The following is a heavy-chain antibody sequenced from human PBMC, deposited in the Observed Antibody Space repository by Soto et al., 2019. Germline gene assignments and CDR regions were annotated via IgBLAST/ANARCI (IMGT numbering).Heavy chain of an antibody. CDR3: AKLTYPSDSTGYYYERVSGWIDS. CDR1: GSRFTGNA. CDR2: IVLSGGTA. D-gene: IGHD3-22*01. J-gene: IGHJ5*01. V-gene: IGHV3-23*01. Sequence: EVQLLESGGGLIQPGGSLGLSLEASGSRFTGNAMSWFGKAPGKGREGVSGIVLSGGTANLADSWEGRCPISRDNSKSTLYLQMNSLRAEDTAVYYCAKLTYPSDSTGYYYERVSGWIDSWGQGTLVTVSS.